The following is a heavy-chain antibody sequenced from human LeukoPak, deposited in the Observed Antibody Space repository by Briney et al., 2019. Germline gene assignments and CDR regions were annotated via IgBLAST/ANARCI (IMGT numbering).Heavy chain of an antibody. CDR1: GGTFNSYA. CDR3: ARGPLDSSGYYYGFDY. Sequence: ASVKVSCKASGGTFNSYAVSWVRQAPGQGLEWMGGIIPIFGTANYAQKFQGRVTITADKSTSTAYMELSSLRSEDTAVYYCARGPLDSSGYYYGFDYWGQGTLVTVSS. D-gene: IGHD3-22*01. CDR2: IIPIFGTA. V-gene: IGHV1-69*06. J-gene: IGHJ4*02.